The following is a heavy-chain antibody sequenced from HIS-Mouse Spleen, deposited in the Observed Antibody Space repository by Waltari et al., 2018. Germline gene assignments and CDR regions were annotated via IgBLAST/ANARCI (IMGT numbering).Heavy chain of an antibody. J-gene: IGHJ4*02. CDR3: ARIAEGYTSGWYAFDY. D-gene: IGHD6-19*01. V-gene: IGHV2-70*15. CDR1: GFSLSTSGMC. Sequence: QVTLRESGPALVKPTQTLTLTCTFSGFSLSTSGMCVSWIRQPPGKALEWLARIDWDDDKYYSTSLKTRRTISRDTSNNQVVLTMTNMDPLDTATYYCARIAEGYTSGWYAFDYWGQGTLVTVSS. CDR2: IDWDDDK.